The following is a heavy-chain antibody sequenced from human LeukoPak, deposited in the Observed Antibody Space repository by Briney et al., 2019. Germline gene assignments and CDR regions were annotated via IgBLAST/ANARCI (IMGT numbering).Heavy chain of an antibody. J-gene: IGHJ3*01. CDR1: GFTFRNNY. Sequence: GGSLRLSCAASGFTFRNNYMSWVRQAPGKELEWLSYISVSSRNVINYADSVKGRFTISRDDAKNSLYLQMNSLRAEDTAVYFCARDFGPRLYAFDVWGQGTMITVSS. V-gene: IGHV3-11*06. CDR3: ARDFGPRLYAFDV. D-gene: IGHD3-16*01. CDR2: ISVSSRNVI.